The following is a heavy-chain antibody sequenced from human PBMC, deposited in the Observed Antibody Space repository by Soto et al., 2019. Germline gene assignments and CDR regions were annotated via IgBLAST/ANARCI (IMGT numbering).Heavy chain of an antibody. Sequence: SETLSLTCAVSCGSISSSNWWSWVRQPPGKGLEWIGEIYHSGSTNYNPSLKSRVTISVDKSKNQFSLKLSSVTAADTAVYYCARGPDNWNDGYFDYWGQGTLVTVSS. CDR3: ARGPDNWNDGYFDY. CDR2: IYHSGST. CDR1: CGSISSSNW. J-gene: IGHJ4*02. V-gene: IGHV4-4*02. D-gene: IGHD1-20*01.